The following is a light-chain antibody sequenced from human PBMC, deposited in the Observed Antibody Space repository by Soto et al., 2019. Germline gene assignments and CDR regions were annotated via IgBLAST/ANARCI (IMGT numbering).Light chain of an antibody. CDR2: GAS. J-gene: IGKJ2*01. V-gene: IGKV3-15*01. CDR3: QQYSNWPGYT. Sequence: EIVMTQSPATLSVSPGERATLSCRASQSVTSNLAWYQQKPGQAPRLLIYGASTIATGIPARFSGSGSGTEFTLTISSVQSEDFAVYYCQQYSNWPGYTFGQGTKLEIK. CDR1: QSVTSN.